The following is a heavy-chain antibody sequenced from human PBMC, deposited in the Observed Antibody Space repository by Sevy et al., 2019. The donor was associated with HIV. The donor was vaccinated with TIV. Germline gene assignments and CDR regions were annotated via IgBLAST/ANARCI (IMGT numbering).Heavy chain of an antibody. CDR3: AKDVSDGYNYFLDF. Sequence: GGSLRLSCAASGFTFRSYGMHWVRQAQGKGLEWVAVISNDGGNQYYADSVKGRFTISRDNSKNTVYLQMNSLRAEDTAVYYCAKDVSDGYNYFLDFWGQGALVTVSS. V-gene: IGHV3-30*18. CDR1: GFTFRSYG. CDR2: ISNDGGNQ. D-gene: IGHD5-12*01. J-gene: IGHJ4*02.